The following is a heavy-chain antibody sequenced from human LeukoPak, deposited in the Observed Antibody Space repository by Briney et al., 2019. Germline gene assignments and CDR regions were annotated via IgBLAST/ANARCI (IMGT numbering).Heavy chain of an antibody. Sequence: GESLKISCKGSGYSFTKYWIGWVRQMPGKGLEWMGIIYPGDSDTRYSLSFQGQATISADKSISTAYLQWSSLRASDTAIYYCARQDVIGSRPEYLQHWGQGTLVTVSS. D-gene: IGHD2/OR15-2a*01. CDR1: GYSFTKYW. J-gene: IGHJ1*01. CDR2: IYPGDSDT. V-gene: IGHV5-51*01. CDR3: ARQDVIGSRPEYLQH.